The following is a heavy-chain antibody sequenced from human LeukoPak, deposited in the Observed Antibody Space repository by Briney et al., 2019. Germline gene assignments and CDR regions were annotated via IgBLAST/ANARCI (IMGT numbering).Heavy chain of an antibody. D-gene: IGHD4-17*01. CDR3: ARENIFATVTFPPMDV. CDR2: ISSSSSYI. V-gene: IGHV3-21*01. Sequence: GGSLRLSCAASGFTFSSYSMNWVRQAPGRGLEWVSSISSSSSYIYYADSVKGRFTISRDNAKNSLYLQMNSLRAEDTAVYYCARENIFATVTFPPMDVWGEGTTVTVSS. CDR1: GFTFSSYS. J-gene: IGHJ6*03.